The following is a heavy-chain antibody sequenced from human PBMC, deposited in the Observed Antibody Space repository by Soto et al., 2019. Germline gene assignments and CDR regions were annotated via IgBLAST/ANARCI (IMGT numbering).Heavy chain of an antibody. CDR2: INPNSGGT. V-gene: IGHV1-2*02. Sequence: ASVKVSCKASGFTFTGYYMHWVRQAPGQGLEWMGWINPNSGGTNYAQKFQGRVTMTRDTSISTAYMELSRLRSDDTAVYYCARGREQLVPSYYYGMDVWGQGTTVTVSS. D-gene: IGHD6-6*01. CDR3: ARGREQLVPSYYYGMDV. CDR1: GFTFTGYY. J-gene: IGHJ6*02.